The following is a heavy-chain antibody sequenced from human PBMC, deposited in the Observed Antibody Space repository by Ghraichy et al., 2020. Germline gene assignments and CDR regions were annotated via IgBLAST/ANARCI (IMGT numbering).Heavy chain of an antibody. CDR2: IYSGGST. V-gene: IGHV3-53*01. D-gene: IGHD4-17*01. Sequence: GGSLRLSCAASGFSVSSNYMSWVRQAPGKGLEWVSLIYSGGSTNYADSVKGRFTISRDNSKNTVYLQMNSLRVEDTAVYYCARDLTRDGDYFGYWGQGTLVTVSS. CDR3: ARDLTRDGDYFGY. CDR1: GFSVSSNY. J-gene: IGHJ4*02.